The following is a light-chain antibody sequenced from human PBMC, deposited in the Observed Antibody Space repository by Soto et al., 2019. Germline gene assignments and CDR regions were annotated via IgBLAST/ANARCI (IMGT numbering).Light chain of an antibody. CDR1: QSVSSNF. V-gene: IGKV3-20*01. CDR2: GAS. Sequence: EIVLTQSTGTLSLSPGERATLSCRASQSVSSNFLAWYQQKPGQAPRLLIYGASSRATGIPDRFSGSGSGTDFTLTISRLEPEHFAVYYCQQYGSSPWTFGQGTKMEIK. J-gene: IGKJ1*01. CDR3: QQYGSSPWT.